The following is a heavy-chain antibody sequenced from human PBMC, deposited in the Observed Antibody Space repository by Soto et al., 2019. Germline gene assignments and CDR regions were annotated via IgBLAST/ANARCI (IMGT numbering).Heavy chain of an antibody. CDR1: GGSISSGDYC. J-gene: IGHJ4*02. D-gene: IGHD4-4*01. CDR2: IYNSGAT. V-gene: IGHV4-30-4*01. Sequence: PSETLSLTCTVSGGSISSGDYCWTWIRQSPGKCLEWIGYIYNSGATYDNPSLRSRLTISVDTSKNQFYLKLSFVTAADTAVYYCASARLHYRTVDYWGQGTLVTVYS. CDR3: ASARLHYRTVDY.